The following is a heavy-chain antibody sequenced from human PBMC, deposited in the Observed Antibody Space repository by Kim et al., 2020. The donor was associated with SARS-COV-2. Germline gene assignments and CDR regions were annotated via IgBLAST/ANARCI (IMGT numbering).Heavy chain of an antibody. J-gene: IGHJ4*02. Sequence: VKGRFTISRDNSKNTLYLQMSSLRAEDTAVYYCVKDSVTIFGVVKNPFDYWGQGTLVTVSS. D-gene: IGHD3-3*01. CDR3: VKDSVTIFGVVKNPFDY. V-gene: IGHV3-64D*09.